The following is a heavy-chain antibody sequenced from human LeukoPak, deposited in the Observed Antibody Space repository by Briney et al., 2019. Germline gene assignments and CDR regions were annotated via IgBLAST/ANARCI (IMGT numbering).Heavy chain of an antibody. CDR1: GGSISSSSYY. D-gene: IGHD5-12*01. J-gene: IGHJ4*02. CDR2: IYYSGST. V-gene: IGHV4-39*01. CDR3: ARHDWGYSGYDSPCYFDY. Sequence: KPSETLSLTCTVSGGSISSSSYYWGWIRQPPGKGLEWIGSIYYSGSTYYNPSLKSRVTISVDTSKNQFSLKLSSVTAADTAVYYCARHDWGYSGYDSPCYFDYWGQGTLVTVSS.